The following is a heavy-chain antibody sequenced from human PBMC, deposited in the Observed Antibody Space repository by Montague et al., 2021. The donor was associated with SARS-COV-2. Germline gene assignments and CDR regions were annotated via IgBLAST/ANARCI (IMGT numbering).Heavy chain of an antibody. CDR2: IDWDDNK. Sequence: PALVKPTQTLTLTCTFSGFSLNTSGICVSWIRQPPGKALEWLARIDWDDNKYYSTSLKTRLTISKDTSKNQVVLTMTNMDPVDTGTYYCARIRSGYSHGWHGRYSYYMDVWGKGTTVIVSS. J-gene: IGHJ6*03. D-gene: IGHD2-21*01. CDR1: GFSLNTSGIC. V-gene: IGHV2-70*11. CDR3: ARIRSGYSHGWHGRYSYYMDV.